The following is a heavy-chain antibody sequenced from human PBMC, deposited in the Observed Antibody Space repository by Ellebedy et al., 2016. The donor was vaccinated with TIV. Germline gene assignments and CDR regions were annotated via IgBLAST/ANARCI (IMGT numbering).Heavy chain of an antibody. CDR3: ARYHDFWSVMGYFDY. J-gene: IGHJ4*02. CDR1: GFTFSFYG. V-gene: IGHV3-33*01. D-gene: IGHD3-3*01. CDR2: IWYDGSVK. Sequence: PGGSLRLSCVASGFTFSFYGMHWVRQAPGKGLEWVAIIWYDGSVKYYADSVKGRFSISRDNSKNTLYLQMNSLRAEDTAVYYCARYHDFWSVMGYFDYWGQGTLVTVSS.